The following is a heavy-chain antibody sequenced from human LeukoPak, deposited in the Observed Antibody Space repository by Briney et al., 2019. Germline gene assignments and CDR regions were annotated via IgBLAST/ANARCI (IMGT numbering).Heavy chain of an antibody. CDR3: VRDWGYSGSYYDYFDY. Sequence: GGSLRLSCAASGFTFSSYSMNWVRQAPGKGLVWVSRIKSDGSSTNYADSVKGRFTLSRDNAKNTLYLQMNSLRAEDTAVYYCVRDWGYSGSYYDYFDYWGQGTLVTVSS. V-gene: IGHV3-74*01. CDR2: IKSDGSST. CDR1: GFTFSSYS. J-gene: IGHJ4*02. D-gene: IGHD1-26*01.